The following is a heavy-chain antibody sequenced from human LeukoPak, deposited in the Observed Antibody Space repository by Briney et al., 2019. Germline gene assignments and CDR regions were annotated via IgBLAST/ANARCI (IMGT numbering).Heavy chain of an antibody. CDR2: TSDIGSI. V-gene: IGHV4-61*05. D-gene: IGHD2-8*02. CDR1: GGSISISSYY. J-gene: IGHJ4*02. CDR3: AGHHPRNTVDF. Sequence: SETLSLTCTVSGGSISISSYYWGWIRQPPGKGLEWIAYTSDIGSINYNPSLKSRVTISLDTSKNQFSLKLSSVTAADTAVYYCAGHHPRNTVDFWGQGTLVTVSS.